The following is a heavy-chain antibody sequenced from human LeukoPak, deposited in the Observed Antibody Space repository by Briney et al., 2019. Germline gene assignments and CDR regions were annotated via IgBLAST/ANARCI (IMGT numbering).Heavy chain of an antibody. Sequence: SETLSLTCTVSGGSISSYYWSWIRQPPGKGLERIGYIYYSGSTNYNPSLKSRLTISVDTSKNQFSLKLSSVTAADTAVYYCARGSYDSSGPVWGQGTLVTVSS. CDR3: ARGSYDSSGPV. V-gene: IGHV4-59*01. CDR1: GGSISSYY. CDR2: IYYSGST. J-gene: IGHJ4*02. D-gene: IGHD3-22*01.